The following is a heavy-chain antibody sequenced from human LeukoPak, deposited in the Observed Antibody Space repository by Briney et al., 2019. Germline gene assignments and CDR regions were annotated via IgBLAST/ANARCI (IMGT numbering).Heavy chain of an antibody. CDR2: IQKDGSYE. Sequence: PGGSLRLSRAASGFTFSSYGMDWVRQAPGQGLEWVAFIQKDGSYEYYADSAKGRFTISRDNSKNTLYLEMNNLRTEDTAVYYCAKDQGTTGSYDYWGQGTLVTVSS. CDR3: AKDQGTTGSYDY. D-gene: IGHD3-9*01. V-gene: IGHV3-30*02. CDR1: GFTFSSYG. J-gene: IGHJ4*02.